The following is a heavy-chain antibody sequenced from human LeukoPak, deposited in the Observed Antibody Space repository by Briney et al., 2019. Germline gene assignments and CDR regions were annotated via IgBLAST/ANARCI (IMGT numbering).Heavy chain of an antibody. D-gene: IGHD2-2*01. CDR3: AKAPQGKNAYALPAN. V-gene: IGHV3-23*01. CDR1: GFTFSNYA. CDR2: ISSSGGGT. J-gene: IGHJ4*02. Sequence: GGSLSLSCAASGFTFSNYAVNWVRQAPGKGLEWVSAISSSGGGTYYADSVKGRFTISRDNSKNTLYLRMNSLRVEDTALYYCAKAPQGKNAYALPANWGQGTLVTVSS.